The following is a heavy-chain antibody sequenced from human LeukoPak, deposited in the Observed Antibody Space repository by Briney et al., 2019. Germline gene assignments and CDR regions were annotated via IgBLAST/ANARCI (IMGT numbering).Heavy chain of an antibody. CDR3: AREFENSSASGWFDT. CDR2: INPNSGGT. CDR1: GYTFTGYY. Sequence: ASVKVSCKASGYTFTGYYMHWVRQAPGQGLEWMGWINPNSGGTNYAQKFQGRVTMTRDTSISTAYMELSRLRSDDTAVYYCAREFENSSASGWFDTWGQGTLVTVSS. V-gene: IGHV1-2*02. D-gene: IGHD6-6*01. J-gene: IGHJ5*02.